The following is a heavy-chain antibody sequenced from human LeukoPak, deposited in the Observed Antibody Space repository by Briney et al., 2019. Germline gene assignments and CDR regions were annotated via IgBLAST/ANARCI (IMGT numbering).Heavy chain of an antibody. D-gene: IGHD3-3*01. CDR1: GGSFSGHY. CDR3: ASGQYYDLWSGYYVD. CDR2: INHSGST. V-gene: IGHV4-34*01. J-gene: IGHJ4*02. Sequence: SETLSLTCAVYGGSFSGHYWSWIRQPPGKGLEWIGEINHSGSTNYNPSLESRVTISVGTSKNHFSLKLSSVTAADTAVYYCASGQYYDLWSGYYVDWGQGTLVTVSA.